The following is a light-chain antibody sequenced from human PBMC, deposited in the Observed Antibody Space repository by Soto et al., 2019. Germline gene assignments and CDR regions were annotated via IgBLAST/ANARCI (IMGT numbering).Light chain of an antibody. Sequence: DIQMTQSPSSLSASVGDRVTITCRASQSISSYLNWYQQKXXKAPKFLIYAASDLHTGVPSRXXXXXXXXXXXLTISSLQPEDFATYYCQQSYSSPLTFGGGTKVEI. CDR2: AAS. J-gene: IGKJ4*01. V-gene: IGKV1-39*01. CDR1: QSISSY. CDR3: QQSYSSPLT.